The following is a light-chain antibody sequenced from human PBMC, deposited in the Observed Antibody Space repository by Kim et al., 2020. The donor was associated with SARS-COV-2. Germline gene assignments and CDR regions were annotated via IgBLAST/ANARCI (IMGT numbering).Light chain of an antibody. CDR1: QGINNY. CDR3: QKYNSAHWT. J-gene: IGKJ1*01. Sequence: ASVGDRVTITCRASQGINNYLAWYRQKPGKVPKLLSYAAATVQAGGPARFSGSGSGTDFTLTISSLQPEDVSTYYCQKYNSAHWTFGQGTKVDIK. CDR2: AAA. V-gene: IGKV1-27*01.